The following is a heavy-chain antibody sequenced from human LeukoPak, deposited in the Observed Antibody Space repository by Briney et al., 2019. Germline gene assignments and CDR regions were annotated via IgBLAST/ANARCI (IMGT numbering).Heavy chain of an antibody. D-gene: IGHD2-2*01. CDR2: IYHSGST. J-gene: IGHJ4*02. CDR3: ARLCPGYCSSTSANDFDY. V-gene: IGHV4-38-2*01. CDR1: GYSIGSGYY. Sequence: SETLSLTCAVSGYSIGSGYYWGWIRPPPGKGLEWIGSIYHSGSTYYNPSLKSRVTISVDTSKNQFSLKLSSVTAADTAVYYCARLCPGYCSSTSANDFDYWGQGTLVTVSS.